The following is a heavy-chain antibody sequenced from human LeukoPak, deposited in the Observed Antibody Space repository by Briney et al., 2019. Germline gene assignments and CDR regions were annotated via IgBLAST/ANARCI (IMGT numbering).Heavy chain of an antibody. V-gene: IGHV3-23*01. J-gene: IGHJ4*02. CDR1: GFTFNTYA. D-gene: IGHD3-16*01. CDR2: ISGSGDST. Sequence: GGSLRLSCGASGFTFNTYAMSWVRQAPGKGRESVSSISGSGDSTYYADSGKGRFTISRDNSKNTLYQQMNSLRAEDKAVYYCAKDGGKETRGRGLQLLWDYWGQGTLVTVSS. CDR3: AKDGGKETRGRGLQLLWDY.